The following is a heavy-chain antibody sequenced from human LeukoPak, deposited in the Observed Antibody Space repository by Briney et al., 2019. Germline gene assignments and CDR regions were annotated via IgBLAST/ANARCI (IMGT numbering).Heavy chain of an antibody. CDR1: GFTFSSYG. Sequence: GGSLRLSCAASGFTFSSYGMHWVRQAPGKGLEWVAVISYDGSNKYYADSVKGRFTISRDNSKNSLYLQMNSLRAEDTAVYYCARGLGGPNDYWGQGTLVTVSS. CDR2: ISYDGSNK. J-gene: IGHJ4*02. V-gene: IGHV3-30*03. CDR3: ARGLGGPNDY. D-gene: IGHD2-15*01.